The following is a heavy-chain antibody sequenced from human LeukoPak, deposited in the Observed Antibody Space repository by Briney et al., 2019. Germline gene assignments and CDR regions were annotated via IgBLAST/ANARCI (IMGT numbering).Heavy chain of an antibody. J-gene: IGHJ4*02. Sequence: PSETLSLTCAVYGGSFSGYYWSWIRQPPGKGLEWIGYIYHSGSTNYNPSLKSRVTISVDTSKNQFSLKLNSVTAADTAVYYCARVGPQFYYDSSGFSFDYWGQGTLVTVSS. D-gene: IGHD3-22*01. CDR1: GGSFSGYY. CDR2: IYHSGST. CDR3: ARVGPQFYYDSSGFSFDY. V-gene: IGHV4-34*01.